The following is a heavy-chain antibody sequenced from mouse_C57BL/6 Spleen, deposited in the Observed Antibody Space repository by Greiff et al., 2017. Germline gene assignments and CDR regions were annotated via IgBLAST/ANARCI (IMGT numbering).Heavy chain of an antibody. J-gene: IGHJ3*01. CDR2: INPNNGGT. CDR3: ARDDCDGAWFAD. CDR1: GYTFTDYN. Sequence: EVQLQQPGPELVKPGASVKMSCKASGYTFTDYNMHWVKQSHGQSLEWIGYINPNNGGTSYNQKFKGKATLTVNKSSSTAYMELRSLTSEDSAVYYCARDDCDGAWFADWGQGTLGTVSA. V-gene: IGHV1-22*01. D-gene: IGHD2-4*01.